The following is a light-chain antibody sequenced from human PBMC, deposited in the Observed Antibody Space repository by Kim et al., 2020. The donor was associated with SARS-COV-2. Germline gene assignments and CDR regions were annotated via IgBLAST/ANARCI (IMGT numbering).Light chain of an antibody. CDR2: GKN. Sequence: ALRQTVRITCQGDSLRSYYTRWYKQKPRQAPVLVIYGKNNRPSGVPDRFAGASSGNTASLTITGAQAEDEADYYCNSRDSSGNHYVFGTGTKVTVL. V-gene: IGLV3-19*01. CDR3: NSRDSSGNHYV. J-gene: IGLJ1*01. CDR1: SLRSYY.